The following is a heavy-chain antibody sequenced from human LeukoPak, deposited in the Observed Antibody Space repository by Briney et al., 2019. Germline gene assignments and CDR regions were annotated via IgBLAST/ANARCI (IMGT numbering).Heavy chain of an antibody. CDR1: GFTFSSYG. D-gene: IGHD2-21*02. Sequence: PGRSLRLSCAASGFTFSSYGMHWVRQAPGKGLEWVAVIWYDGSNKYYADSVKGRFTISRDNSKNTLYLQMNSLRAEDTAVYYCARDSVLRVVVTAILDYWGQGTLVTVSS. CDR2: IWYDGSNK. J-gene: IGHJ4*02. V-gene: IGHV3-33*01. CDR3: ARDSVLRVVVTAILDY.